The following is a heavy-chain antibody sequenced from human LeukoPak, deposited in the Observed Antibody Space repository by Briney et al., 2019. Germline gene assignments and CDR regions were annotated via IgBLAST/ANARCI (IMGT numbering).Heavy chain of an antibody. Sequence: SVKVSCKASGGTFSSYAISWVRQAPGQGLEWMGGIIPIFGTANYAQKFQGRVTITADESTSTAYMELSSLRSEDTAVYYCAIDALKDGYNYVGYWGQGTLVTVSS. CDR3: AIDALKDGYNYVGY. J-gene: IGHJ4*02. CDR2: IIPIFGTA. CDR1: GGTFSSYA. D-gene: IGHD5-24*01. V-gene: IGHV1-69*13.